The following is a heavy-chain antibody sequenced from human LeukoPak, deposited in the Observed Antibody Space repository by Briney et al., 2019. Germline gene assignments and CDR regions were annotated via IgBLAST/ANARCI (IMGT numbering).Heavy chain of an antibody. V-gene: IGHV3-33*06. CDR3: AKDRGSYSTTADS. D-gene: IGHD1-26*01. J-gene: IGHJ5*01. CDR2: IWYDGTNK. CDR1: GFTFSDYG. Sequence: GGSLRLSCAASGFTFSDYGIHWVRQAPGKGLEWVAVIWYDGTNKYYGDSVKGRFTISRENSKNTLYLQMNSLRAEDTAVYYCAKDRGSYSTTADSWGQGTLVTVSS.